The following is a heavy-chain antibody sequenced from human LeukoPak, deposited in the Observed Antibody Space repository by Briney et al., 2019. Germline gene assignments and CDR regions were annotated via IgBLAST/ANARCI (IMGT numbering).Heavy chain of an antibody. D-gene: IGHD1-14*01. CDR2: ISGSSGNT. CDR3: AKPAKTDYTDY. V-gene: IGHV3-23*01. Sequence: GGTLRLSCAASGFTFSNYAMNWVRQAPGKGLEWVSAISGSSGNTYYADSVKGRFTISRDNSKNTLYLQMNSLRAEDTALYYCAKPAKTDYTDYWGQGTLVTVSS. CDR1: GFTFSNYA. J-gene: IGHJ4*02.